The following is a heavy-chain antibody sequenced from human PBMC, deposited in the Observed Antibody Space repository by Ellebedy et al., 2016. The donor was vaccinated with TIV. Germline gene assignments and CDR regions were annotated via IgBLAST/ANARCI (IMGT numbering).Heavy chain of an antibody. V-gene: IGHV3-11*01. J-gene: IGHJ6*02. CDR2: ISSSGSTI. D-gene: IGHD4-17*01. Sequence: GESLKISCAASGFSFSDYYMSWIRQAPGKGLEWVSYISSSGSTIHHADSVKGRFTISRDNAKNSLYLQMNNPRAEDTAVYYCARDGTVTTYDGLDVWGQGTTVTVSS. CDR1: GFSFSDYY. CDR3: ARDGTVTTYDGLDV.